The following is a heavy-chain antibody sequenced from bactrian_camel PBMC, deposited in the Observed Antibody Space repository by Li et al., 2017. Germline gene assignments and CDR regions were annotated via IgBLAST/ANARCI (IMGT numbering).Heavy chain of an antibody. Sequence: DVQLVESGGGSVQAGGSLRLSCAASGFTDGTYTMGWFRQAPGKEREGIANINNRGDSIQYADSVKGRFAISRDNAKNTLELRMNGLKPEDTAMYYCAAASSGVWSGCSIGRSFSRWGQGTQVTVS. V-gene: IGHV3S31*01. CDR1: GFTDGTYT. J-gene: IGHJ4*01. CDR3: AAASSGVWSGCSIGRSFSR. CDR2: INNRGDSI. D-gene: IGHD2*01.